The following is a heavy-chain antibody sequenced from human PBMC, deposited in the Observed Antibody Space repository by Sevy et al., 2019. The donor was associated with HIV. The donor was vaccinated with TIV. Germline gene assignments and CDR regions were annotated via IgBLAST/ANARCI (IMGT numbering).Heavy chain of an antibody. J-gene: IGHJ5*02. V-gene: IGHV3-23*01. CDR3: AKAPYYDFWSHNYNNWFDP. Sequence: GGSLRLSCVASGFRFSAFGMAWVRQAAGEGLEWVSGINGGGGTTYYRNSVKGGFTVSRDNSKNTGYLKMNSLRADDTAVYYCAKAPYYDFWSHNYNNWFDPWGQGTLVTVSS. CDR1: GFRFSAFG. D-gene: IGHD3-3*01. CDR2: INGGGGTT.